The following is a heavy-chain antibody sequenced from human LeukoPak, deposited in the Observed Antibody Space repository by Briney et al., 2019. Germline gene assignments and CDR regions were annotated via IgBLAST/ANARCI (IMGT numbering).Heavy chain of an antibody. V-gene: IGHV4-61*01. D-gene: IGHD4-23*01. CDR2: IYYSAST. CDR3: AREVSRWPYYFDY. J-gene: IGHJ4*02. CDR1: GGSFSSGSYY. Sequence: PSETLSLTCTVSGGSFSSGSYYWSWIRQPPGKGLEWIGYIYYSASTNYNPSLKSRVTISVDTSKNQFSLKLSSVTAADTAVYYCAREVSRWPYYFDYWGQGTLVTVSS.